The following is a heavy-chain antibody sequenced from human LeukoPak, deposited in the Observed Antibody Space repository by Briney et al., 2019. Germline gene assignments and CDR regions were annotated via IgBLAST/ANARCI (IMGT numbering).Heavy chain of an antibody. Sequence: GRSLRLSCTASGLTIGNYAMSWVRQAPGKGLEWVSFIRSKAYGGTTEYAASVKGRFIISRDDSKSIAYLQMNSLKTEDTAVYYCSRVRYCSGRSCYFGAFDIWGQGTMVTVPS. J-gene: IGHJ3*02. CDR2: IRSKAYGGTT. CDR1: GLTIGNYA. CDR3: SRVRYCSGRSCYFGAFDI. D-gene: IGHD2-15*01. V-gene: IGHV3-49*04.